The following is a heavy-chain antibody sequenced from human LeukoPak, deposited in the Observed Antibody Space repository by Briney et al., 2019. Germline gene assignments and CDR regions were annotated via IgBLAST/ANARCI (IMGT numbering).Heavy chain of an antibody. CDR3: AKVPRDYDSSGADH. CDR1: GFTFSSYW. Sequence: PGGSLRLSCAASGFTFSSYWMSWVRQAPGTGLEWVANIKQDGSEKYYVDSVKGRFTISRDNAKNSLYLQMNSLSAEDTAVYYCAKVPRDYDSSGADHWGQGTLVTVSS. J-gene: IGHJ4*02. D-gene: IGHD3-22*01. CDR2: IKQDGSEK. V-gene: IGHV3-7*01.